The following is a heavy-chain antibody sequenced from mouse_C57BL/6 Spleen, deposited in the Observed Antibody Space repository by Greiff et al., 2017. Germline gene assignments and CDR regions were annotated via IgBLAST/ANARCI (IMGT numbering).Heavy chain of an antibody. Sequence: QVQLQQPGAELVRPGTSVKLSCKASGYTFTSYWMHWVKQRPGQGLEWIGVIDPSDSYTNYNQKFKGKATLTVDTSSSTAYMQLSSLTSEDSAVYYCARSLDSSGFFDYWGQGTTLTVSS. V-gene: IGHV1-59*01. D-gene: IGHD3-2*02. CDR3: ARSLDSSGFFDY. CDR1: GYTFTSYW. J-gene: IGHJ2*01. CDR2: IDPSDSYT.